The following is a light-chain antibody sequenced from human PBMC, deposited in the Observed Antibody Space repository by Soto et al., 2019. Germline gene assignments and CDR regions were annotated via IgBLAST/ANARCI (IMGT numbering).Light chain of an antibody. CDR3: QQYNKWPPYT. J-gene: IGKJ2*01. V-gene: IGKV3-15*01. Sequence: EIVMTQSPATLSVSPGERATLSCRASQSVSSNLAWYQQKPGQAPRLLIYGASTRATGIPARFSGSGSGTEFTLTISSLQSEDFAVYYCQQYNKWPPYTFGPGTKLEIK. CDR1: QSVSSN. CDR2: GAS.